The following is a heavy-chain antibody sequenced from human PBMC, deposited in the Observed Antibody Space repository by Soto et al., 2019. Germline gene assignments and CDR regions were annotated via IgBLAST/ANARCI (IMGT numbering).Heavy chain of an antibody. CDR2: ISDDGNNT. J-gene: IGHJ4*02. CDR1: GFTFSRHT. D-gene: IGHD3-3*01. CDR3: ARAVYYDFWSGFNTPTYYFDD. V-gene: IGHV3-30-3*01. Sequence: QVQLVESGGGVVQPGRSLRLSCAASGFTFSRHTMHWVRQAPGKGLEWVAAISDDGNNTYYADSVKGRFTISRDNSKNKRYLQMNSLSSEDTAVHHCARAVYYDFWSGFNTPTYYFDDWGQGTLVTVSS.